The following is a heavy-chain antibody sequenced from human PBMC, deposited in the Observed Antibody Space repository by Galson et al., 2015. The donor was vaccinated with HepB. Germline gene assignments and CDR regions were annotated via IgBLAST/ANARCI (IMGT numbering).Heavy chain of an antibody. J-gene: IGHJ4*02. Sequence: SLRLSCAASGFTFSSDGMHWVRQAPGKGLEWVAVISYDGSNKYYADSVKGRFTISRDNSKNTLYLQMNSLRAEDTAVYYCGGGATKYCSGGSCYFDYWGQGTLVTVSS. D-gene: IGHD2-15*01. V-gene: IGHV3-30*03. CDR1: GFTFSSDG. CDR2: ISYDGSNK. CDR3: GGGATKYCSGGSCYFDY.